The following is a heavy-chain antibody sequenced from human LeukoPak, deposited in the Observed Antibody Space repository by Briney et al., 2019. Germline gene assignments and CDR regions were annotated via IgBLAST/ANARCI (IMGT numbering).Heavy chain of an antibody. CDR3: ARGTYSSSWYYYYGMDV. CDR1: GGSFSGYY. Sequence: PSETLSLTCAVYGGSFSGYYWSWIRQPPGKGLEWIGEINHSGSTNYNPSLKSRVTISVDTSKNQFSLKLSSVTAADTAVYYCARGTYSSSWYYYYGMDVWGQGTTVTVSS. J-gene: IGHJ6*02. V-gene: IGHV4-34*01. CDR2: INHSGST. D-gene: IGHD6-13*01.